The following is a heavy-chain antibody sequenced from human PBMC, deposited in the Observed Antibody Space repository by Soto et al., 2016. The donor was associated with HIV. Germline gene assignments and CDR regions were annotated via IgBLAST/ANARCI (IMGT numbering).Heavy chain of an antibody. J-gene: IGHJ5*02. V-gene: IGHV1-18*01. CDR1: GYTFTSYG. CDR3: ARDPTYYYGSGSGWFDP. Sequence: QVQLVQSGAEVKKPGASVKVSCKASGYTFTSYGISWVRQAPGQGLEWMGWITVYNGNTNYAQNLQGRVTMTTDTSTSTAYMELRSLGSDDTAVYYCARDPTYYYGSGSGWFDPWGQGTLVTVSS. CDR2: ITVYNGNT. D-gene: IGHD3-10*01.